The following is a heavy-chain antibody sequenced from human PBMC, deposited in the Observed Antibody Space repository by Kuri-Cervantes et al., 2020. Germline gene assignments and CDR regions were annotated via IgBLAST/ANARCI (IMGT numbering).Heavy chain of an antibody. J-gene: IGHJ3*02. Sequence: GSLRLSCTVSGGSIGAYHWSWIRQPAGKGLEWIGRIYANGNTNYNPSLKSRVTMSVDRSKIQFSLKLSSVTAADTAVYYCARNHYGSSYGFDIWGRGTMVTVSS. CDR3: ARNHYGSSYGFDI. D-gene: IGHD3-10*01. CDR1: GGSIGAYH. V-gene: IGHV4-4*07. CDR2: IYANGNT.